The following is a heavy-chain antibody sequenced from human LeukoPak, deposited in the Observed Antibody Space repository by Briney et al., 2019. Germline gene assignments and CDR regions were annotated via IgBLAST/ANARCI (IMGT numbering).Heavy chain of an antibody. V-gene: IGHV1-18*01. CDR3: ARDLRDCSSTSCYTFPFDY. CDR1: GYTFTSYG. J-gene: IGHJ4*02. D-gene: IGHD2-2*02. Sequence: ASVKVSCKASGYTFTSYGISWVRQAPGQGLEWMGWISAYNGNTNYAQKLQGRVTMTTDTSTSTAYMELRSLRSDDTAVYYCARDLRDCSSTSCYTFPFDYWGQGTLVTVSS. CDR2: ISAYNGNT.